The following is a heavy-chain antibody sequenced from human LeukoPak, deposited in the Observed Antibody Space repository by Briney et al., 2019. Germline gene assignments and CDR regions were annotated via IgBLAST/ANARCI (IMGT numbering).Heavy chain of an antibody. J-gene: IGHJ4*02. CDR3: SRDTFGHHDY. CDR2: ITPDGSYS. Sequence: GGSLRLSCAASGYTLSSFWMHWARQAPGKGLVWVSRITPDGSYSTYADSVKGRFTISRDNARNTLFLQMNGLRAEDTAVYYCSRDTFGHHDYWGQATLVTVSS. CDR1: GYTLSSFW. V-gene: IGHV3-74*01. D-gene: IGHD3-10*01.